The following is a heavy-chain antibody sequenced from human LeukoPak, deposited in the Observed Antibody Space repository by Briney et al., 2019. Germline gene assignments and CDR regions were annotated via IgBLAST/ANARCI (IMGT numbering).Heavy chain of an antibody. CDR2: MNPHSGNT. J-gene: IGHJ6*02. V-gene: IGHV1-8*01. D-gene: IGHD3-3*01. CDR3: ARGVADYDFWSGTVDYYYGMDV. CDR1: GYTFTSYD. Sequence: GASVKVSCKASGYTFTSYDINWVRQATGQGLEWMGWMNPHSGNTGYAQKFQGRVTMTRNTSISTAYMELSSLRSEDTAVYYCARGVADYDFWSGTVDYYYGMDVWGQGTTVTVSS.